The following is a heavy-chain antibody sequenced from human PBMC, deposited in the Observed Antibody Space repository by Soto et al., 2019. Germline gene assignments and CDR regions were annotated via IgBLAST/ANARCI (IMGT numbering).Heavy chain of an antibody. CDR1: GGSFSGYY. J-gene: IGHJ6*02. D-gene: IGHD3-10*01. V-gene: IGHV4-34*01. Sequence: SETLSLTCAVYGGSFSGYYWSWIRQPPGKGLEWIGEINHSGSTNYNPSLKSRVTISVDTSKNQFSLKLSSVTAADTAVYYCARGRDYYGSGSYYRIPYYGMDVWGQGTTVTVSS. CDR3: ARGRDYYGSGSYYRIPYYGMDV. CDR2: INHSGST.